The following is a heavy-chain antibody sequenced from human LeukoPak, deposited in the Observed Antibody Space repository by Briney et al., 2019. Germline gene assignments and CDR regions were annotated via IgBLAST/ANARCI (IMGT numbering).Heavy chain of an antibody. CDR2: IYYSGTT. Sequence: PSETLFLTCTSSGDSNSSTSYCWGWIRQPPGKGLEWIATIYYSGTTYYNPSLKSRVTISVDTSKNQFSLKLSSVSASDTAVYYCARHTCSGVYCPFDYWGQGTLVTVSS. D-gene: IGHD2-15*01. J-gene: IGHJ4*02. CDR1: GDSNSSTSYC. CDR3: ARHTCSGVYCPFDY. V-gene: IGHV4-39*01.